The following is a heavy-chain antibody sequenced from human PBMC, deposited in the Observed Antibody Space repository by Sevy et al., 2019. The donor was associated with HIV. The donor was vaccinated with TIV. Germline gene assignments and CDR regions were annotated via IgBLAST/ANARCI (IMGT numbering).Heavy chain of an antibody. V-gene: IGHV3-23*01. D-gene: IGHD3-3*01. CDR2: VSASGGST. Sequence: GGSLRLSCVGSGFSFSSDAMSWLRQAPGKGLQWVATVSASGGSTYYADSVRGRFSITRDNSKNTLYVKMNSLRAEDTAVYYCARVGGGGYYDPWSGYLEFDPWGQGTLVTVSS. CDR1: GFSFSSDA. J-gene: IGHJ5*02. CDR3: ARVGGGGYYDPWSGYLEFDP.